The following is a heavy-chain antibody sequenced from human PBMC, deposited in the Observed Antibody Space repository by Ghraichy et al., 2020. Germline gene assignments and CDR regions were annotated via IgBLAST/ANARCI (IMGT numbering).Heavy chain of an antibody. Sequence: GGSLRLSCAXXGXTFSNYDXSWVRQAXXKGLEXVSXISSRSSTIYYADSVKGRFTISRDNAKNSLYLLMNSLRAEDTAVYYCARDQYYDILTGYYNYFDSWGQGTLVTVSS. CDR1: GXTFSNYD. J-gene: IGHJ4*02. V-gene: IGHV3-48*04. CDR2: ISSRSSTI. CDR3: ARDQYYDILTGYYNYFDS. D-gene: IGHD3-9*01.